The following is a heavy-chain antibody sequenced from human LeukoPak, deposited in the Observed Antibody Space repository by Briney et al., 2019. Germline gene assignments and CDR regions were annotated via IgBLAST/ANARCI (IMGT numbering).Heavy chain of an antibody. CDR3: ANDWRSGYSYGWAFDI. Sequence: ASVKVSCKASGYTFTGYYMHWVRQAPGQALEWMGWITPFNGNTNYAQKFQDRVTITRDRSMSTAYMELSSLRSEDTAMYYCANDWRSGYSYGWAFDIWGQGTMVTVSS. CDR1: GYTFTGYY. D-gene: IGHD5-18*01. J-gene: IGHJ3*02. V-gene: IGHV1-45*02. CDR2: ITPFNGNT.